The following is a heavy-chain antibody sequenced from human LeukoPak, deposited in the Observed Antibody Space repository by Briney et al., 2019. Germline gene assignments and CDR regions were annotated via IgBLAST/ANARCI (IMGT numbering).Heavy chain of an antibody. CDR3: AKSHYYDSTGYYYYYYGMDV. D-gene: IGHD3-22*01. J-gene: IGHJ6*02. V-gene: IGHV3-23*01. CDR2: ISGSGGST. CDR1: GFTFSSYA. Sequence: GGSLRLSCAASGFTFSSYAMSWVRQAPGRGLEWVSGISGSGGSTYYADSVKGRFTISRDNSKNTLYLQMNSLRAEDTAVYYCAKSHYYDSTGYYYYYYGMDVWGQGTTVTVSS.